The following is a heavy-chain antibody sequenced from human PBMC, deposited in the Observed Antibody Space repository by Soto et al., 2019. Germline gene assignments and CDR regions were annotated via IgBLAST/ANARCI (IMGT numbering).Heavy chain of an antibody. V-gene: IGHV1-8*01. CDR2: MNPNSGNT. D-gene: IGHD1-7*01. J-gene: IGHJ4*02. Sequence: QVQLVQSGAEVKKPGASVKVSCKASGYTFTSYDINWVRQATGQGLEWMGWMNPNSGNTAYAQKFQGRVTMTRNTSISTAYMELSSLRSEVTAVYYCARERTGPNYFDYWGQGTLVTVSS. CDR3: ARERTGPNYFDY. CDR1: GYTFTSYD.